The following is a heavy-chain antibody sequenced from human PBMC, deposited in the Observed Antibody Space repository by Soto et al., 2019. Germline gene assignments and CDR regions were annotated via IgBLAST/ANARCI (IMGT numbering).Heavy chain of an antibody. V-gene: IGHV5-51*01. CDR1: EYSFTSYW. Sequence: SMKDSCKGSEYSFTSYWSVRVIQMPGKGLEWMGIIYPGDSDTRYSPSFQGQVTISADKSISTAYLQWSSLKASDTAMYYCARHSLGYSYGYKSNWFDPWGQGTLVTVSS. CDR2: IYPGDSDT. J-gene: IGHJ5*02. CDR3: ARHSLGYSYGYKSNWFDP. D-gene: IGHD5-18*01.